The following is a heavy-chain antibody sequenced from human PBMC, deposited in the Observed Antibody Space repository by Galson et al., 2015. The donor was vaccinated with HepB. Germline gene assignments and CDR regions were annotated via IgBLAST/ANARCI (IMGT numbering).Heavy chain of an antibody. J-gene: IGHJ4*02. Sequence: SLRLSCAASGFTFSSYAMSWVRQAPGKGLEWVSAISGSGGSTYYADSVKGRFTISRDNSKNTLYLQMNSLRAEDTAVYYCANGKDYYDSSGYGDYWGQGTLVTVSS. CDR3: ANGKDYYDSSGYGDY. CDR2: ISGSGGST. D-gene: IGHD3-22*01. V-gene: IGHV3-23*01. CDR1: GFTFSSYA.